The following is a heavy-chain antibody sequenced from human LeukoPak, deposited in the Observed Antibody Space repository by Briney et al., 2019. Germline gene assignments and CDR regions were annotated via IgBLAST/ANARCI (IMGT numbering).Heavy chain of an antibody. D-gene: IGHD3/OR15-3a*01. CDR2: IIHCGST. Sequence: SETLCLTCAVYGGSFSGYYWSGIRPPPGKGLEWIGEIIHCGSTNYNPSLKSRVPISTDTSKSQCSRRLSSVTTADRAVYYWARDLSDYYWGQGTLVTRSS. CDR3: ARDLSDYY. J-gene: IGHJ4*02. V-gene: IGHV4-34*12. CDR1: GGSFSGYY.